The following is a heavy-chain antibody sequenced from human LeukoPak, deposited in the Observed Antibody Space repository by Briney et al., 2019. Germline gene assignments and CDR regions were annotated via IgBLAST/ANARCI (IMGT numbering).Heavy chain of an antibody. CDR2: IYYSGST. CDR3: ARVGYSSGWYVDY. V-gene: IGHV4-59*01. D-gene: IGHD6-19*01. J-gene: IGHJ4*02. CDR1: GGSISSYY. Sequence: SETLSLTCTVSGGSISSYYWSWIRQPPGKGLEWIGYIYYSGSTNYNPSLKSRVTISVDTSKNQFSLKLSSVTAADTAVYYCARVGYSSGWYVDYWGQGTLVTVSS.